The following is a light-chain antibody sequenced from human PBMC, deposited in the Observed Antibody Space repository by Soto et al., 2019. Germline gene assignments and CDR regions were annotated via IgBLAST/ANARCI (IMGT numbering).Light chain of an antibody. J-gene: IGKJ4*01. Sequence: EIVLAQSPATLSLSPGERATLSCRASQSVSIYLAWYQQRPGQAPRLLIHGASKGATGIPDRFSGRGSGTDFTLTISRLEPEDFAVYFCQQFGTTLTFGGGTKVDIK. V-gene: IGKV3-20*01. CDR3: QQFGTTLT. CDR2: GAS. CDR1: QSVSIY.